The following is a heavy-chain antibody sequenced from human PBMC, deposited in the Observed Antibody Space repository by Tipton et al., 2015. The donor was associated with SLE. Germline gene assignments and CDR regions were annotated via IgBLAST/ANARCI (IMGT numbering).Heavy chain of an antibody. CDR2: IYHSGST. CDR1: GGSISGYY. D-gene: IGHD5-12*01. CDR3: ARYVDIVAFDY. J-gene: IGHJ4*02. V-gene: IGHV4-59*12. Sequence: SLTCTVSGGSISGYYWSWIRQPPGKGLEWIGYIYHSGSTNYNPSLKSRVTISVDKSKNQFSLKPSSVTAADTAVYYCARYVDIVAFDYWGQGTLVTVSS.